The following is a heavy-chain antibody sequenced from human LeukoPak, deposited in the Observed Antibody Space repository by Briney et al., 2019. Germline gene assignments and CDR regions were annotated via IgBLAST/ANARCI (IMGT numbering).Heavy chain of an antibody. V-gene: IGHV4-59*01. Sequence: PSETLSLTCTVSGGSISSSYWSWIRQPPRRGLEWIGYVSHSGSTNYNPSLKSRVRISIDTSKNQFSLKLTSVTAADTAMYYCARGYFDSRGDSNPFDVWGRGTMVTVSS. D-gene: IGHD3-22*01. CDR2: VSHSGST. CDR3: ARGYFDSRGDSNPFDV. J-gene: IGHJ3*01. CDR1: GGSISSSY.